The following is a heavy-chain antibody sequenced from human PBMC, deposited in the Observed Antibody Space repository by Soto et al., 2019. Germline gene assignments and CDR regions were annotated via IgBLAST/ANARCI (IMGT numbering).Heavy chain of an antibody. J-gene: IGHJ4*02. V-gene: IGHV3-23*01. CDR2: ISGSGGGT. CDR3: AKPSYIFGVVITGAFDY. Sequence: LRLSCATSGFTFSTYAMSWVRQAPGKGLEWVSAISGSGGGTYYADSVKGRFTISRDNSKNTVYLQMSSLRAEDTAVYYCAKPSYIFGVVITGAFDYWGQGTLVTVSS. CDR1: GFTFSTYA. D-gene: IGHD3-3*02.